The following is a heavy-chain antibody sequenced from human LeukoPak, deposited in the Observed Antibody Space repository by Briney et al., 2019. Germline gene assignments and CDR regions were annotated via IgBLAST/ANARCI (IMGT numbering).Heavy chain of an antibody. CDR3: AGTLMVPSDY. Sequence: GGSLRLSCAASGFTFSSYEMNWVRQAPGKGLEWVSYISSSGSTIYYADSVRGRFTISRDNAKNSLYLQMNSLRAEDTAVYYCAGTLMVPSDYWGQGTLVTVSS. V-gene: IGHV3-48*03. CDR2: ISSSGSTI. J-gene: IGHJ4*02. CDR1: GFTFSSYE. D-gene: IGHD3-10*01.